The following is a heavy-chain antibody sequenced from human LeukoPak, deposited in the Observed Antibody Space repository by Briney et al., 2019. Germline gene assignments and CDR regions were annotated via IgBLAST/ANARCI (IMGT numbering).Heavy chain of an antibody. CDR3: ARRDTNYGDYVGYFDY. CDR2: IYYTGNT. J-gene: IGHJ4*02. Sequence: SETLSLTCTVSGDSITNYFWSWIRQPPGKGLEWIGYIYYTGNTNYKPSLKSRVTISVDTSTNQFSLKLSSVTAADTAVYYCARRDTNYGDYVGYFDYWGQGTLVTVSS. CDR1: GDSITNYF. D-gene: IGHD4-17*01. V-gene: IGHV4-59*08.